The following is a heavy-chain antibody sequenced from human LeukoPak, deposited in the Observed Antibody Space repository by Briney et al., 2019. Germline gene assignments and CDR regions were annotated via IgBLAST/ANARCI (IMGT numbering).Heavy chain of an antibody. CDR3: ARGSGHTIDY. CDR1: GFTFRTYW. CDR2: IKQDGSEK. J-gene: IGHJ4*02. V-gene: IGHV3-7*04. D-gene: IGHD3-3*01. Sequence: GGSLRLSCAASGFTFRTYWMSWVRQAPGKGLEWVANIKQDGSEKYSVDSVKGRFTISRDNAKNSLYLQMNSLRAEDTAVYYCARGSGHTIDYWGQGTLVTVSP.